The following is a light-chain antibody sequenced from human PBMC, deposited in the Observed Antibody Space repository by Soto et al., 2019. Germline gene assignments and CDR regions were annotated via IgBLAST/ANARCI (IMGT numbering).Light chain of an antibody. J-gene: IGKJ1*01. V-gene: IGKV3-15*01. CDR2: DAS. Sequence: ERVLTQSPRTLSVSPGERATLSCRSRQNINCALAWYPQKPCQSPRLLIFDASTRATGIPSRFSGSGSGTEFTLALRSLQSGDFAVYYCEQYDNWPWTVGQGAEVEVK. CDR1: QNINCA. CDR3: EQYDNWPWT.